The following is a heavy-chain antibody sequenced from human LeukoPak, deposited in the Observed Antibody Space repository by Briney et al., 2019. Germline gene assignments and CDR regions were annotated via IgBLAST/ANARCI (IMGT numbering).Heavy chain of an antibody. Sequence: SETLSLTCTVSSVSISNYYWSWIRQPPGKGLEWIGYIHYSGSTSYNPSLKSRVTISVDTSKKQFSLKLSSVTAADTAVYYCARDHPNTGSDGWFDPWGQGTLVTVSS. CDR2: IHYSGST. CDR3: ARDHPNTGSDGWFDP. J-gene: IGHJ5*02. CDR1: SVSISNYY. D-gene: IGHD1-26*01. V-gene: IGHV4-59*01.